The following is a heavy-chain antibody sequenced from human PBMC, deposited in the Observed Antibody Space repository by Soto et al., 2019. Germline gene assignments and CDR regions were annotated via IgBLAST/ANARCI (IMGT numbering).Heavy chain of an antibody. J-gene: IGHJ3*02. CDR2: IYYSGST. V-gene: IGHV4-59*01. Sequence: PSETLSLTCTVSGGSISSYYWSWIRQPPGKGLEWIGYIYYSGSTNYNPSLKSRVTISVDTSKNQFSLKLSSVTAADTAVYYCVTEDSISDYCSGGSCYPNAFDIWGQGTMVTVSS. CDR1: GGSISSYY. D-gene: IGHD2-15*01. CDR3: VTEDSISDYCSGGSCYPNAFDI.